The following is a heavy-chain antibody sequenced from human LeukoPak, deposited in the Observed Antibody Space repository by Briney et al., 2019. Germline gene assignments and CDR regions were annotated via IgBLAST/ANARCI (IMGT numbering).Heavy chain of an antibody. CDR2: IYTSGST. V-gene: IGHV4-61*09. D-gene: IGHD3-16*01. CDR3: VRDHVSPGLSNWFDP. CDR1: GGSISSGSYY. Sequence: SETLSLTCTVSGGSISSGSYYWSWIRQPAGKGLEWIGHIYTSGSTNYNPSLKSRVTISVDTSKNQFSLKVTSVTASDTAMYYCVRDHVSPGLSNWFDPWGQGTLVTVSS. J-gene: IGHJ5*02.